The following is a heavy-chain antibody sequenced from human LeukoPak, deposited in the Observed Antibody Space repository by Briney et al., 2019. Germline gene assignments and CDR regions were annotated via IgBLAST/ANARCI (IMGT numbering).Heavy chain of an antibody. CDR2: MNPNSGNI. V-gene: IGHV1-8*01. Sequence: PSASVKVSCKASGYTFTSYDIDWVRPATGQGIEWMGWMNPNSGNIVYAHKYQGRITMTRNTSISTASMELSSLRSEDTAVYYCARGSRITMVRGVIYYYYYMDVWGKGTTVTVSS. CDR3: ARGSRITMVRGVIYYYYYMDV. J-gene: IGHJ6*03. D-gene: IGHD3-10*01. CDR1: GYTFTSYD.